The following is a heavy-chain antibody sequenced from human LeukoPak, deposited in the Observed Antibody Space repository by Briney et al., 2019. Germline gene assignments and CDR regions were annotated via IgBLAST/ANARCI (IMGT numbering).Heavy chain of an antibody. Sequence: SETLSLTCTVSGGSISSYYRSWIRQPPGKGLEWIGYIYYSGSTNYNPSLKCRVTISVDTSKNQFSLKLSSVTAADTAVYYCARAPPIAAAGGVDSWGQGTLVTVSS. D-gene: IGHD6-13*01. CDR1: GGSISSYY. CDR2: IYYSGST. V-gene: IGHV4-59*01. CDR3: ARAPPIAAAGGVDS. J-gene: IGHJ4*02.